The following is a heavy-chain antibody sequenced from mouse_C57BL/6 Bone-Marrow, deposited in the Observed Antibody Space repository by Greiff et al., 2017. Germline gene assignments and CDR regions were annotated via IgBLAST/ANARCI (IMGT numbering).Heavy chain of an antibody. CDR3: ARLNWVYAMDY. D-gene: IGHD4-1*01. CDR2: ISSGSSTI. CDR1: GFTFSDYG. J-gene: IGHJ4*01. V-gene: IGHV5-17*01. Sequence: EVQGVESGGGLVKPGGSLKLSCAASGFTFSDYGMHWVRQAPEKGLEWVSYISSGSSTIYYADTVKGRFTISRDNAKNTLFLQMTSLRSEDTAMYYCARLNWVYAMDYWGQGTSVTVSS.